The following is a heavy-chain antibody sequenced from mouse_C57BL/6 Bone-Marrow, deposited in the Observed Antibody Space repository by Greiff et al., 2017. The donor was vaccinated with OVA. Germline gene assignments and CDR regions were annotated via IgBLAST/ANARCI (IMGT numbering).Heavy chain of an antibody. V-gene: IGHV1-76*01. J-gene: IGHJ2*01. CDR3: ARDDCYFFEY. D-gene: IGHD2-3*01. Sequence: QVQLQQSGAEVVRPGASVKLSCKASGYTFTDHYINWVKQRPGQGLEWIARIYPGSGTTYYNEKFKGKATLTAEKSSNTAYMQRSSLTSVDSAVYFCARDDCYFFEYWGQGTTLTVSS. CDR1: GYTFTDHY. CDR2: IYPGSGTT.